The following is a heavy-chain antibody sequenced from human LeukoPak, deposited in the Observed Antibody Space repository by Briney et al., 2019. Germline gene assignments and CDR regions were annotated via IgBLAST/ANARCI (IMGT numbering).Heavy chain of an antibody. D-gene: IGHD6-19*01. J-gene: IGHJ4*02. CDR1: GFTFKNYA. V-gene: IGHV3-23*01. CDR2: ISVSGGSI. CDR3: AKRGRIIAVAGMMDH. Sequence: GGSLRLSCVASGFTFKNYAMSWVRQTPPKGVQWVAGISVSGGSIYDAEAVKGRLTISSDYAKNTLVVQLNSLTVEGTAIYYGAKRGRIIAVAGMMDHWGQGSLVTVSS.